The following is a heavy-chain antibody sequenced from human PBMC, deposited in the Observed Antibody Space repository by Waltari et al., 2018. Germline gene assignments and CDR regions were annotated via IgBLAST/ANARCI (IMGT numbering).Heavy chain of an antibody. D-gene: IGHD6-13*01. V-gene: IGHV3-74*01. Sequence: EEQLVESGGGLAQPGESLRLSCAASGFTFSRYWMDWVRQAPGKGLVWVSRISSDGSSTTYADSVKGRFTISRDNSKNTLYLQMNSLRAEDTAVYYCAKDRQQLEWWGQGTLVTVSS. J-gene: IGHJ4*02. CDR3: AKDRQQLEW. CDR1: GFTFSRYW. CDR2: ISSDGSST.